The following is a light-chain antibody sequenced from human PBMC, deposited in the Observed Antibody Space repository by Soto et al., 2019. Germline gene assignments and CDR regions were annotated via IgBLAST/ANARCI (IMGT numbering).Light chain of an antibody. V-gene: IGKV3-15*01. CDR2: GAS. Sequence: EIVMTQSPATLSVSPGERVTLSCRASQSVSGNLAWYQRKPGQAPRLLIYGASTRATGIPARFSGSGSGTAFTLTISSLQSEDFAVYYCQQYNNWLFTFGGGTRVEIK. CDR1: QSVSGN. J-gene: IGKJ4*01. CDR3: QQYNNWLFT.